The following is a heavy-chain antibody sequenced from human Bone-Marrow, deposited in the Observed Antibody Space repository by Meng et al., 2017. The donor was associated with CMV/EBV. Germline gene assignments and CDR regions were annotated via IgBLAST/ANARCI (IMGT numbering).Heavy chain of an antibody. V-gene: IGHV3-21*01. D-gene: IGHD2-2*02. J-gene: IGHJ3*02. CDR2: ISSSSSYI. CDR3: ARVGCSSTSCYTGAFDI. Sequence: GESLKISCAASGFTFSSYSMNWVRQAPGKGLEWVSSISSSSSYIYYADSVKGRFTISRDNAKNSLYLQMNSLRAEDTAVYYCARVGCSSTSCYTGAFDIWGRGTMVTVPS. CDR1: GFTFSSYS.